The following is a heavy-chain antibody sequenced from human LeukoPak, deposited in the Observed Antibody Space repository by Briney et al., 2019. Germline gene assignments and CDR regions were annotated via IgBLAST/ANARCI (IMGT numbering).Heavy chain of an antibody. Sequence: PSETLSLTCTVSGDSISNYYWSWIRQPPGKGLEWIGYIYCSGSTNYNPSLKSRVTISVDTSKNQFSLKLSSVTAADTAVYYCARVKRGSGWYGTWDYWGQGTLVTVSS. CDR2: IYCSGST. J-gene: IGHJ4*02. V-gene: IGHV4-59*01. CDR1: GDSISNYY. CDR3: ARVKRGSGWYGTWDY. D-gene: IGHD6-19*01.